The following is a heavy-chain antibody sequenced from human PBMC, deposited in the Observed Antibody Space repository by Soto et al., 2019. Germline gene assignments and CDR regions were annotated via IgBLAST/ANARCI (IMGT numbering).Heavy chain of an antibody. CDR1: GFTFSSYW. D-gene: IGHD3-3*01. Sequence: RVSLSLSCSASGFTFSSYWMSWVRQAPGKGLEWVANIKQDGSEKYYVDSVKGRFTISRDNAKNSLYLQMNSLRAEDTAVYYCARDYDWWIGIGDYYYYGMDAWGQGATITVSS. CDR3: ARDYDWWIGIGDYYYYGMDA. J-gene: IGHJ6*02. CDR2: IKQDGSEK. V-gene: IGHV3-7*01.